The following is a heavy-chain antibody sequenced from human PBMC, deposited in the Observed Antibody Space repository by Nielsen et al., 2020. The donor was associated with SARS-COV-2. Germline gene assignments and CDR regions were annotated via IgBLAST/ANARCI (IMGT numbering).Heavy chain of an antibody. CDR2: ISSSSSTI. Sequence: GESLKISCAASGFTFSSYSLNWVRQAPGKGLEWVSYISSSSSTIYYADSVKGRFTISRDNAKNSLYLQMNSLRAEDTAVYYCASLSDPRDYWGQGTLVTVSS. J-gene: IGHJ4*02. D-gene: IGHD2/OR15-2a*01. CDR1: GFTFSSYS. V-gene: IGHV3-48*04. CDR3: ASLSDPRDY.